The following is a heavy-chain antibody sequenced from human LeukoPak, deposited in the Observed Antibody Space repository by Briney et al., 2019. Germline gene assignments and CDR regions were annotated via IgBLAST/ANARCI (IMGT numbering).Heavy chain of an antibody. V-gene: IGHV3-48*02. Sequence: GGSVRLSCEASGFTFNSYSFSWVRQAPGKGLEWLSYIRYGGSTIYYADSVKGRFTISRDSAKNSLYLQMNSLRDEDTAVYYCARVVRGSGSYLDYWGRGTLVTVSS. CDR2: IRYGGSTI. J-gene: IGHJ4*02. CDR3: ARVVRGSGSYLDY. CDR1: GFTFNSYS. D-gene: IGHD3-10*01.